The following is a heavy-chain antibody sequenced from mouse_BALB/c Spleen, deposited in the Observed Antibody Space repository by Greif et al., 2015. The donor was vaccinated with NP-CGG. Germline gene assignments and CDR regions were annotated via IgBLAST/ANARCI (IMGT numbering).Heavy chain of an antibody. V-gene: IGHV14-3*02. J-gene: IGHJ2*01. CDR2: IDPANGNT. CDR3: ARVSIGY. CDR1: GFNIKDTY. Sequence: EVKLVESGAELVKPGASVKLSCTASGFNIKDTYMHWVKQRPEQGLEWIGRIDPANGNTKYDPKFQGKATITADTSSNTAYLQLSSLTSEDTAVYYCARVSIGYWGQGTTLTVSS.